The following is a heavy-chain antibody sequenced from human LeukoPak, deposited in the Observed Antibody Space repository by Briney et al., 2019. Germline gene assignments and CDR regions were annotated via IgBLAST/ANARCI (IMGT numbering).Heavy chain of an antibody. Sequence: SVKVSCKASGGTFSSYAISWVRQAPGQGLEWMGRIIPILGIANYAQKFQGRVTITADKSTSTAYMELSSLRSEDTAVYYCARVAEGDIVVVPAAPARFDPWGQGTLVTVSS. D-gene: IGHD2-2*01. CDR2: IIPILGIA. CDR3: ARVAEGDIVVVPAAPARFDP. J-gene: IGHJ5*02. V-gene: IGHV1-69*04. CDR1: GGTFSSYA.